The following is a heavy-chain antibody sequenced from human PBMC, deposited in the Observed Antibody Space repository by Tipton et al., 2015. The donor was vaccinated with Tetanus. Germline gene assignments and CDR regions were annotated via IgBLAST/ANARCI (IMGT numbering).Heavy chain of an antibody. CDR3: AREGAPRAFDI. V-gene: IGHV4-39*07. CDR1: GGSISGSSYY. Sequence: TLSLTCSVSGGSISGSSYYWSWIRQPPGKALEWIGSIYYSGSTFYHPSLQSRVTISVDTSKNQFSLKLNSVTAADTAVYYCAREGAPRAFDIWGQGTMVTVSS. CDR2: IYYSGST. J-gene: IGHJ3*02.